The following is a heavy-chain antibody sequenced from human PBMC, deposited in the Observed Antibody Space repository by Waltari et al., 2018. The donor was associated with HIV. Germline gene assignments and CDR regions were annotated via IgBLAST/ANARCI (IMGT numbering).Heavy chain of an antibody. V-gene: IGHV1-8*01. CDR2: MNPNSCNT. Sequence: QVQLVQSGAEVKKPGASVKVSCKASGYTFTSYDINWVRQATGQGLEWMGWMNPNSCNTGYAQKFQGRVTMTRNTSISTAYMELSSLRSEDTAVYYCARGLDCSSTSCYTPDYWGQGTLVTVSS. CDR3: ARGLDCSSTSCYTPDY. J-gene: IGHJ4*02. D-gene: IGHD2-2*02. CDR1: GYTFTSYD.